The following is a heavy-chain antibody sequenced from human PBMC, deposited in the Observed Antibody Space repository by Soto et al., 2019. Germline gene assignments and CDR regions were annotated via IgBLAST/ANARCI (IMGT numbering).Heavy chain of an antibody. J-gene: IGHJ4*02. CDR2: INHSGST. D-gene: IGHD1-26*01. V-gene: IGHV4-34*01. Sequence: SETLSLTCAVYGGSFSGYYWTWIRQPPGTGLEWIGEINHSGSTNYNPSLKSRVTISVDTSKNQFSLKLTSVTAADTAVYHCARHVGNSPTGSWAQGSLVTVSS. CDR1: GGSFSGYY. CDR3: ARHVGNSPTGS.